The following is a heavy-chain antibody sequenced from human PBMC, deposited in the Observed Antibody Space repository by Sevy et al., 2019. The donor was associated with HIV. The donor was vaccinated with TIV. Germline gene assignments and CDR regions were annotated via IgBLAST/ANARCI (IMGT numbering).Heavy chain of an antibody. Sequence: SETLSLTCTVSGGSISSSSYYWGWIRQPPGKGLEWIGNIYYSGSTYYNASLKSRVTISVDTSKNQFSLKVTSVTAADTAVYYCARRDSGDNRQYHARFDPWGQGTLVTVSS. CDR3: ARRDSGDNRQYHARFDP. CDR1: GGSISSSSYY. CDR2: IYYSGST. V-gene: IGHV4-39*01. D-gene: IGHD2-2*01. J-gene: IGHJ5*02.